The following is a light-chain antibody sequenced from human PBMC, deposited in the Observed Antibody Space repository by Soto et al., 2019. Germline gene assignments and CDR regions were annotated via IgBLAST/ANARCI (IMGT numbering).Light chain of an antibody. V-gene: IGKV3-11*01. CDR1: QSVSSY. CDR3: QQRTNWPMYT. CDR2: DAS. Sequence: EIVLTQSPATLSLSPGERATLSCRASQSVSSYLAWYQHKPGQAPRLLIYDASKRATTIPARFSGSGSGTDFTLTISSLEPEDFAVYYCQQRTNWPMYTFGQGTKLEIK. J-gene: IGKJ2*01.